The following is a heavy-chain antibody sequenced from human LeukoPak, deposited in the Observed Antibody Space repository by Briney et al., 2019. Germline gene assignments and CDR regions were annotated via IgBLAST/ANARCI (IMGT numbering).Heavy chain of an antibody. D-gene: IGHD4-17*01. CDR1: GGSFSSYY. CDR2: INHSGST. J-gene: IGHJ3*02. CDR3: ARGPTYGDYADAFDI. V-gene: IGHV4-34*01. Sequence: SETLSLTCAVYGGSFSSYYWSWIRQPPGKGLEWIGEINHSGSTNYNPSLKSRVTISVDTSKNQFSLKLSSVTAADTAVYYCARGPTYGDYADAFDIWGQGTMVTVSS.